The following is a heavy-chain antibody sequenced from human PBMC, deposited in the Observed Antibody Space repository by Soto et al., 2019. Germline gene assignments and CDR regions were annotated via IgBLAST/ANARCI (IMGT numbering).Heavy chain of an antibody. CDR2: ISGSGGST. Sequence: TGGSLRLSCAASGFTFSSYAMSWVRQAPGKGLEWVSVISGSGGSTYYADSVKGRFTISRDNSKNTLYLQMNGPRAEDTAVDYCAKSSKQGGMVGWGQGTTVTVYS. J-gene: IGHJ6*02. CDR1: GFTFSSYA. V-gene: IGHV3-23*01. CDR3: AKSSKQGGMVG.